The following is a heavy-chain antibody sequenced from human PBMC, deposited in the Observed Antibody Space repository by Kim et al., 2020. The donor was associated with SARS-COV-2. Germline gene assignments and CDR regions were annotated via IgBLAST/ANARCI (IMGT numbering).Heavy chain of an antibody. J-gene: IGHJ4*02. D-gene: IGHD3-10*01. CDR1: GGSFSGYY. CDR3: ARGNREYRRRIDY. Sequence: SETLSLTCAVYGGSFSGYYWSWIRQPPGKGLEWIGEINHSGSTNYNPSLKSRVTISVDTSKNQFSLKLSSVTAADTAVYYCARGNREYRRRIDYWGQGTLVTVSS. V-gene: IGHV4-34*01. CDR2: INHSGST.